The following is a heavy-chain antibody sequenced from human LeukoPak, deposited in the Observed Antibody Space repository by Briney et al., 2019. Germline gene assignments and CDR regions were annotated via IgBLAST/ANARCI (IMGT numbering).Heavy chain of an antibody. J-gene: IGHJ3*02. CDR1: GFTFSSYA. CDR3: ARIKKIAAVSEFSAFDI. Sequence: GGSLRLSCAASGFTFSSYAMHWVRQAPGKGLEWVAVISYDGSNKYYADSVKGRFTISRDNSKNTLYLQMNSLRAEDTAVYYCARIKKIAAVSEFSAFDIWGQGTMVTVSS. CDR2: ISYDGSNK. D-gene: IGHD6-13*01. V-gene: IGHV3-30-3*01.